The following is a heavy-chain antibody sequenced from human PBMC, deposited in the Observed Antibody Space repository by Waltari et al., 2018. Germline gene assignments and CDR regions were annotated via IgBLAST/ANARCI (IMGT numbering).Heavy chain of an antibody. Sequence: EVQLLESGGGLIPPGGSLTLSCAASGFTFNNYAMNWIRQAPGKGLEWVSVINSGAGAYYADSVKVRFTISRDNSKNTLYLQMSSLRLEDTAVYYCVKETAYGYYFDNWGQGTLVSVSS. V-gene: IGHV3-23*03. CDR2: INSGAGA. CDR3: VKETAYGYYFDN. CDR1: GFTFNNYA. D-gene: IGHD3-10*01. J-gene: IGHJ4*02.